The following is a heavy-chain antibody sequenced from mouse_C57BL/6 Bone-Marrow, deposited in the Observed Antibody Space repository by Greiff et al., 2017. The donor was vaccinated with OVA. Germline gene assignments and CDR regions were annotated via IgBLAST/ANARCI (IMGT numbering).Heavy chain of an antibody. CDR2: ISSGGSYT. V-gene: IGHV5-6*01. J-gene: IGHJ2*01. CDR1: GFTFSSYG. Sequence: EVQRVESGGDLVKPGGSLKLSCAASGFTFSSYGMSWVRQTPDKRLEWVATISSGGSYTYYPDSVKGRFTISRDNAKNTLYLQMSSLKSEDTAMYYCASLLYFDYWGQGTTLTVSS. CDR3: ASLLYFDY.